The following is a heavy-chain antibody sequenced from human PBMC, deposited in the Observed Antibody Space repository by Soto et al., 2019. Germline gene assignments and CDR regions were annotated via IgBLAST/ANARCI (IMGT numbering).Heavy chain of an antibody. V-gene: IGHV4-34*01. CDR2: VHPSGST. D-gene: IGHD1-26*01. CDR3: ARRGRDNWFDP. CDR1: SASLGDHY. Sequence: SETLSLTCAVFSASLGDHYWAWIRQSPDKGLEWIGEVHPSGSTYYNPSLKSRVTISVDRSKNQFSLKLSSVTAADTAVYYCARRGRDNWFDPWGQGTLVTVSS. J-gene: IGHJ5*02.